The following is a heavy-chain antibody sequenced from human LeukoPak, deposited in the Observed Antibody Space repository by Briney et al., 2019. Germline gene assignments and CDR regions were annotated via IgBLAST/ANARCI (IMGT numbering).Heavy chain of an antibody. CDR3: ARVRTTGYFPHYSYYYMDV. CDR1: GDSISSYY. CDR2: IYTSGST. D-gene: IGHD3-9*01. V-gene: IGHV4-4*07. J-gene: IGHJ6*03. Sequence: SETLSLTCTVSGDSISSYYWSWIRQPAGRGLEWIGRIYTSGSTNYNPSLKSRVTMSVDTSKNQFSLKLSSVTAADTAVYYCARVRTTGYFPHYSYYYMDVWGRGTTVTVSS.